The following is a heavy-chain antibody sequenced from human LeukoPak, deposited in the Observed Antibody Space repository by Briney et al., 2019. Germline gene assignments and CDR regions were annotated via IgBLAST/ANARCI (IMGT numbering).Heavy chain of an antibody. CDR1: EFDFSTHA. CDR2: ISISGTKT. V-gene: IGHV3-23*01. D-gene: IGHD4-17*01. Sequence: GGSLRLPCAASEFDFSTHAMTWVHQAPGKGLEWVSAISISGTKTYYADSVKGRFTISRDNSKNTLYLQMYSLRAEDTAVYYCANEIRPNDYWGQGTLVTVSS. J-gene: IGHJ4*02. CDR3: ANEIRPNDY.